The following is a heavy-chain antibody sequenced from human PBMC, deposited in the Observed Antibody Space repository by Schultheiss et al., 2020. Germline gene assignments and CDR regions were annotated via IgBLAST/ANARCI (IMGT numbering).Heavy chain of an antibody. J-gene: IGHJ4*02. CDR3: ARGWQQLHFDY. D-gene: IGHD2-15*01. V-gene: IGHV3-74*01. CDR2: INSDGSST. CDR1: GFTFSSYW. Sequence: GESLKISCAASGFTFSSYWMHWVRQAPGKGLVWVSRINSDGSSTSYADSVKGRFTISRDNAKNTLYLQMTSLRAEDTALYYCARGWQQLHFDYWGQGTLVTVSS.